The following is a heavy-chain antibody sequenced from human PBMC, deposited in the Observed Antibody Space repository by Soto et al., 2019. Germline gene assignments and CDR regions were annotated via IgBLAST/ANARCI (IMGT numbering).Heavy chain of an antibody. D-gene: IGHD3-22*01. CDR1: GGSISSYY. Sequence: QVQLQESGPGLVKPSETLSLTCSVSGGSISSYYWSWIRQPPGKGLEWIAYIYYSGTSYNPSPKSRVSISLDTPKNQFSLKLSSVTAADTAVYYCARTYDGSGPNSGGYGFDIWGQGTMVTVSS. CDR3: ARTYDGSGPNSGGYGFDI. CDR2: IYYSGT. J-gene: IGHJ3*02. V-gene: IGHV4-59*08.